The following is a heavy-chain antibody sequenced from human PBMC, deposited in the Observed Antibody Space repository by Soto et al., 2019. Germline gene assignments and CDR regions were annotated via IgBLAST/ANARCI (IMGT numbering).Heavy chain of an antibody. Sequence: QVQLVQSGAEVKKPGSSVKVSCKASGGTFSSPTISWVRQAPGQGLEWMGGVSPIFGTTYYAQKFQGRLTMIVDASSGIAYMELSSMKSEDTAVYYCAGRASSGGCYFDVWGPGTLLTVSS. D-gene: IGHD3-16*01. CDR3: AGRASSGGCYFDV. CDR1: GGTFSSPT. CDR2: VSPIFGTT. J-gene: IGHJ2*01. V-gene: IGHV1-69*01.